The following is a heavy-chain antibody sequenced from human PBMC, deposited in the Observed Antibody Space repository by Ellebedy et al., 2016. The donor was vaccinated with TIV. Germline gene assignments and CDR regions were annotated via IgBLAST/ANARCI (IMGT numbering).Heavy chain of an antibody. V-gene: IGHV4-4*07. Sequence: MPSETLSLTCTVSGGSISAYYWGWLRQPAGKGLEWIGRIFSSGSTNYNPSLKSRVTLSLDTSKNQFSLKLSSVTAADTAVYCCARVVQGHAFDFWGQGTRVTVSS. CDR1: GGSISAYY. J-gene: IGHJ3*01. D-gene: IGHD6-6*01. CDR3: ARVVQGHAFDF. CDR2: IFSSGST.